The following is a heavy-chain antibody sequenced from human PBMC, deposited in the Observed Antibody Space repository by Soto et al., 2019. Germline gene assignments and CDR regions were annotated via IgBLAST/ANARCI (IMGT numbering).Heavy chain of an antibody. V-gene: IGHV3-9*01. CDR3: AKDADQYHYYVMAV. J-gene: IGHJ6*02. Sequence: GGSLRLSCAASGFTCDDYAMHWVRQAPGKGLGWVSGISWNSGSIGYADSVEGRFTISRDNAKNSLYLQMNSLRAADTALYYCAKDADQYHYYVMAVLGQVTTAAVAS. CDR2: ISWNSGSI. CDR1: GFTCDDYA.